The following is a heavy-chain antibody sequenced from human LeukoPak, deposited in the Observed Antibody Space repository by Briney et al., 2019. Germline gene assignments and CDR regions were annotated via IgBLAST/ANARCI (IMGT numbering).Heavy chain of an antibody. J-gene: IGHJ5*02. D-gene: IGHD3-10*01. V-gene: IGHV3-11*01. CDR2: INSGGDMI. Sequence: GGSLTLSCTASGFFFSDNFMGWLRQAPGKGLQWVSYINSGGDMIYYSDAEKGRFSISRDNSKRSLYLQMNRLRVDDTAVYYCARGAYGWTFNPWGQGTLVSVSS. CDR1: GFFFSDNF. CDR3: ARGAYGWTFNP.